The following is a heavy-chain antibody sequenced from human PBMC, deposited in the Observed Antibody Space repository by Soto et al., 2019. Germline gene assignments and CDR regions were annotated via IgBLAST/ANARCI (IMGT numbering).Heavy chain of an antibody. CDR3: VRDRALDSSGHWFDT. V-gene: IGHV4-31*03. J-gene: IGHJ5*02. CDR1: GRPVGSGVYY. Sequence: PSETLSLTCTVSGRPVGSGVYYWTWIRHHPGRGLEWIGYIYHIGSPYYNPSLENRVTISLYTAKNQFSLNLTSVTAAETAIYYCVRDRALDSSGHWFDTWGQGTLVTVYS. CDR2: IYHIGSP. D-gene: IGHD3-22*01.